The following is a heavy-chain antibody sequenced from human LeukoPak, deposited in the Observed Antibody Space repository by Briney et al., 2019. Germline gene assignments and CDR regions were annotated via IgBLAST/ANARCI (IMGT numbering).Heavy chain of an antibody. Sequence: GGSLRLSCAASGFTFSSYWMHWVRQAPGKGLVWVSRINTDGSSTSYADSVKGRFTISRDNAKNSLYLQMNSLRAEDTAVYYCARNKIGQLWFGELYDYWGQGTLVTVSS. CDR1: GFTFSSYW. CDR3: ARNKIGQLWFGELYDY. CDR2: INTDGSST. D-gene: IGHD3-10*01. V-gene: IGHV3-74*01. J-gene: IGHJ4*02.